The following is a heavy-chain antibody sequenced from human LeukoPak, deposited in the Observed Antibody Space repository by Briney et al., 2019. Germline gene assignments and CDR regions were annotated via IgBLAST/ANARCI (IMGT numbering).Heavy chain of an antibody. D-gene: IGHD5-18*01. CDR2: IYSGGST. CDR3: AKDQAVDTAMVFDY. J-gene: IGHJ4*02. V-gene: IGHV3-53*01. CDR1: GFTVSSNY. Sequence: PGGSLRLSCAASGFTVSSNYMSWVRQAPGKGLEWVSVIYSGGSTYYADSVKGRFTISRDNSKNTLYLQMNSLRAEDTAVYYCAKDQAVDTAMVFDYWGQGTLVTVSS.